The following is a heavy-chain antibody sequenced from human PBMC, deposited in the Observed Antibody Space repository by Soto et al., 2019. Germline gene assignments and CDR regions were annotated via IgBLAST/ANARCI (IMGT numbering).Heavy chain of an antibody. CDR2: IIPILGIA. J-gene: IGHJ4*02. D-gene: IGHD3-10*01. Sequence: QVQLVQSGAEVKKPGSSVKVSCKASGGTFSSYTISWVRQAPGQGLEWMGRIIPILGIANYAQKFQGRVTITAHKSTSTAYMELSSLRSEDTAVYYCARDRGDGYNNYWGQGTLVTVSS. V-gene: IGHV1-69*08. CDR1: GGTFSSYT. CDR3: ARDRGDGYNNY.